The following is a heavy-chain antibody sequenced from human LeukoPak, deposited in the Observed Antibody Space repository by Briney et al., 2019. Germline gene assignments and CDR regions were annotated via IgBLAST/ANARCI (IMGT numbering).Heavy chain of an antibody. Sequence: WGSLRLSCAASGFTFSSYGMHWVRQAPGKGLEWVAVISYDGSNKYYADSVKGRFTISRDNSKNTLYLQMSSLRAEDTAVYYCARSYDFWSGLRFWFDPWGQGTLVTVSS. CDR3: ARSYDFWSGLRFWFDP. V-gene: IGHV3-30*03. CDR2: ISYDGSNK. J-gene: IGHJ5*02. CDR1: GFTFSSYG. D-gene: IGHD3-3*01.